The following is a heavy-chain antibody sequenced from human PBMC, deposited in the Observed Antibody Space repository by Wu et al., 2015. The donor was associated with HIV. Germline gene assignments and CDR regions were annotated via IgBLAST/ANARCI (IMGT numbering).Heavy chain of an antibody. CDR3: AWTSMVRGVITHYYYYGMDV. CDR2: IIPIFGTA. V-gene: IGHV1-69*05. Sequence: QVQLVQSGAEVKKPGSSVKVSCKASGGTFSSYAISWVRQAPGQGLEWMGGIIPIFGTANYAQKFQGRVTITTDESTSTAYMELSSLRSEDTAVYYCAWTSMVRGVITHYYYYGMDVWGQGTTVTVSS. J-gene: IGHJ6*02. CDR1: GGTFSSYA. D-gene: IGHD3-10*01.